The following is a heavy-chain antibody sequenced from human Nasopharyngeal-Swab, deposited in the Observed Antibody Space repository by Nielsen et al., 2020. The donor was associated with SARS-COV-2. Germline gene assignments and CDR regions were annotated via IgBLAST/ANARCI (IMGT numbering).Heavy chain of an antibody. V-gene: IGHV3-21*01. CDR3: ARICTSVSCRNLYYYYYGMDV. CDR2: ISSSSTYI. Sequence: GASLKISCAASGFTFSSYTMNWVRQAPGKGLEWVSSISSSSTYIYYADSVKGRFTISRDNAKNSLSLQMSSLRAEDTAVYYCARICTSVSCRNLYYYYYGMDVWGQGTTVTVSS. J-gene: IGHJ6*02. D-gene: IGHD2-15*01. CDR1: GFTFSSYT.